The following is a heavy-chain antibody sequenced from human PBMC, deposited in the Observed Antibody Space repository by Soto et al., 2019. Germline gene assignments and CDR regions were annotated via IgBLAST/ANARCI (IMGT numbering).Heavy chain of an antibody. J-gene: IGHJ4*02. V-gene: IGHV4-4*02. CDR1: GNSISTTNW. CDR2: IYHSGST. Sequence: SETLSLTCVVSGNSISTTNWWSWVRQSPGKGLEWIGKIYHSGSTNYNPSLKSRVTISVDKSKNQFSLKLSSVTAADTTVYYCARDVGYHYDGSPSGQFDFWGQGTLVTVSS. D-gene: IGHD3-22*01. CDR3: ARDVGYHYDGSPSGQFDF.